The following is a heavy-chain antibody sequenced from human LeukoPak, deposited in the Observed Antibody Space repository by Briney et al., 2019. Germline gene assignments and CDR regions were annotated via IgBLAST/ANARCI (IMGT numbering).Heavy chain of an antibody. CDR1: GYSFSNYW. V-gene: IGHV5-51*01. D-gene: IGHD3-22*01. Sequence: GESLKISGMGSGYSFSNYWLGWVRQMPGKGLEWMGNIYPGDSNTRNSPSFQGQVTISADKSITPAYLHWSSLQASDTAMYYCARRASAYDSSGYHFDYWGQGTLVTVSS. CDR3: ARRASAYDSSGYHFDY. CDR2: IYPGDSNT. J-gene: IGHJ4*02.